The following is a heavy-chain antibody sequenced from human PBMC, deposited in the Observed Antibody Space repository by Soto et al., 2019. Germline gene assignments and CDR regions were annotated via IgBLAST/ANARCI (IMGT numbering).Heavy chain of an antibody. J-gene: IGHJ4*02. CDR1: GYTFTSYG. D-gene: IGHD6-13*01. V-gene: IGHV1-18*01. Sequence: QVQLVQSGAEVKKPGASVKVSCKASGYTFTSYGINWVRQAPGQGLEWMGWINTYDGNTNHAQKFQGRVTMTTDTSTSTGYMELRSLSSDDTAVYYCAASQQFDYWGQGTLVTVSS. CDR2: INTYDGNT. CDR3: AASQQFDY.